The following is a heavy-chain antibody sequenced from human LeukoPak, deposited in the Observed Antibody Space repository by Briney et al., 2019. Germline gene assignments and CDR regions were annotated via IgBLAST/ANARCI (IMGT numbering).Heavy chain of an antibody. CDR2: ISSSSSTI. Sequence: PGGSLRLSCAASGCTFSSYSMNWVRQAPGQGMEWVSYISSSSSTISYADSVKGRCTITRENAKNSLYLQMNSLRAEDTAVYYCARGPNSNYLYYYYYMDVWGKGTTVTVSS. J-gene: IGHJ6*03. D-gene: IGHD4-11*01. CDR3: ARGPNSNYLYYYYYMDV. CDR1: GCTFSSYS. V-gene: IGHV3-48*04.